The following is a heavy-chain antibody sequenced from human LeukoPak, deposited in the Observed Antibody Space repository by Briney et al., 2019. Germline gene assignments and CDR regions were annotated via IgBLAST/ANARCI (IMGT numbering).Heavy chain of an antibody. CDR1: ADSLSSGGHY. CDR2: IHHSGSS. D-gene: IGHD3-10*01. CDR3: ARGGNRFGRVYFDY. V-gene: IGHV4-31*03. J-gene: IGHJ4*02. Sequence: SETLSLTCTVSADSLSSGGHYWAWIRQLPGKGLESIGFIHHSGSSRHNPSLKDRVAISVDASRKQFALRLSSVTAADTAISYCARGGNRFGRVYFDYWGQGIQVIVSS.